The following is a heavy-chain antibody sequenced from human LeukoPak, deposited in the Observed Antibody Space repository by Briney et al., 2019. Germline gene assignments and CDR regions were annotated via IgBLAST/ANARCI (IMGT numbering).Heavy chain of an antibody. CDR3: ARPYGSGPMYEHDAFEI. Sequence: PGGSLRLSCAASGFTFSSYSMNWVRQAPGKGLEWVSYISSSSSTVYYADSVKGRFTISRDNAKNSLYLQMNSLRAEDTAVYYCARPYGSGPMYEHDAFEIWGQGTMVTVSS. CDR1: GFTFSSYS. D-gene: IGHD3-10*01. CDR2: ISSSSSTV. J-gene: IGHJ3*02. V-gene: IGHV3-48*01.